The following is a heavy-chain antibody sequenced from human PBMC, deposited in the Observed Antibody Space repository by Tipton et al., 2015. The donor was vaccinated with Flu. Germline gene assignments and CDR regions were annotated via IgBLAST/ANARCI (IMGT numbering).Heavy chain of an antibody. CDR1: GGSISSSGYY. CDR2: VYSTGST. J-gene: IGHJ4*02. D-gene: IGHD6-19*01. Sequence: TLSLTCTVSGGSISSSGYYWGWIRQPPGKGLEWIANVYSTGSTYYNPSLKSRVTISVDTSKNQFSLKLSSVTAADTAVYYCARAGSGWCLFINWGQGTLVSVSS. CDR3: ARAGSGWCLFIN. V-gene: IGHV4-39*07.